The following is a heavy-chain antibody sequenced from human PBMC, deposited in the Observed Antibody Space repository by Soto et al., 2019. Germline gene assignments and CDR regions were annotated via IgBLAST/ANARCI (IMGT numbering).Heavy chain of an antibody. J-gene: IGHJ4*02. Sequence: GGSLRLSCATSGLNFNGYTMSWVRQAPGQGLEWVSGIAETGSSTYYADSVKGRFTISRDNSENTLYLQMNNLRAEDTAIYYCANPVCGSGSPDYWGQGTLVTVSS. CDR1: GLNFNGYT. CDR2: IAETGSST. V-gene: IGHV3-23*01. D-gene: IGHD3-10*01. CDR3: ANPVCGSGSPDY.